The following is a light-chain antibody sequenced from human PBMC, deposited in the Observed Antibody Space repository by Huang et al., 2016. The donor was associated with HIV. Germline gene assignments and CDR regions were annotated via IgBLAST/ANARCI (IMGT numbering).Light chain of an antibody. V-gene: IGKV1-33*01. Sequence: DIQMTQSPSSLSASVGDRVTITCQASQDISNYLNWYQQKPGKAPKLLIYDATNLETGFPSMFSGSRSRTHFTFTINNLQPEDIATYYCQQYDNLHTFGQGTKLEIK. CDR2: DAT. J-gene: IGKJ2*01. CDR3: QQYDNLHT. CDR1: QDISNY.